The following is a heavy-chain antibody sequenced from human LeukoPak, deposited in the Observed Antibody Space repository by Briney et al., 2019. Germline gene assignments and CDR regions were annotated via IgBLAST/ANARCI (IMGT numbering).Heavy chain of an antibody. CDR1: GGTFSSYA. D-gene: IGHD5-24*01. J-gene: IGHJ5*01. CDR2: IIPIFGTA. Sequence: ASVKVSCKASGGTFSSYAISWVRQAPGQGLEWMGGIIPIFGTANYAQKFQGRVTITTDESTSTAYMELSSLRSEDTAVYYCARAGGDGYNTNWFDSWGQGTLVTVSS. CDR3: ARAGGDGYNTNWFDS. V-gene: IGHV1-69*05.